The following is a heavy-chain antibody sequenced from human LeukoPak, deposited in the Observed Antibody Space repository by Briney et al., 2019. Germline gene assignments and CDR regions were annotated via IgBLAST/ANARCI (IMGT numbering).Heavy chain of an antibody. D-gene: IGHD4-11*01. Sequence: ASVKVSCKTSGYTFTTHGISWVGQAPGQGLEWMGWISTSKGDTNYAQKFKGRLTMTTDRSTSTAYMELRSLSSDDTAVYYCARDWPTVITDYWGQGTLVTVSS. CDR3: ARDWPTVITDY. J-gene: IGHJ4*02. CDR1: GYTFTTHG. CDR2: ISTSKGDT. V-gene: IGHV1-18*01.